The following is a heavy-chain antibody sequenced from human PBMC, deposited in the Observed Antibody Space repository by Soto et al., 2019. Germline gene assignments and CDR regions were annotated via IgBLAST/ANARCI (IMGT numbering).Heavy chain of an antibody. Sequence: ASVKVSCKTSGYTFSGYYMHWVRQAPGQGLEWMGWMNADSGGTRYAQKFQDWVTMTRDTSISTAYMELSRLRSDDTAVYYCARGCTTTSCYSLFGMDVWGQGTTVTVSS. CDR1: GYTFSGYY. V-gene: IGHV1-2*04. CDR3: ARGCTTTSCYSLFGMDV. CDR2: MNADSGGT. J-gene: IGHJ6*02. D-gene: IGHD2-2*01.